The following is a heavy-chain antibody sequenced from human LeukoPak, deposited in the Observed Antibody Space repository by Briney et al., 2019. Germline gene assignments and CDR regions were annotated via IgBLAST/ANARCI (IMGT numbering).Heavy chain of an antibody. V-gene: IGHV4-39*01. CDR3: ARQTGSGLFILP. J-gene: IGHJ4*02. Sequence: SETLSLTCTVSGVSISSSNSYWGWIRQPPGKGLEWIGSIYYSGNTYYNASLKSQVSISIDTSKNQFSLRLTSVTAADTAVYYCARQTGSGLFILPGGRGTLVTVSS. CDR2: IYYSGNT. CDR1: GVSISSSNSY. D-gene: IGHD3/OR15-3a*01.